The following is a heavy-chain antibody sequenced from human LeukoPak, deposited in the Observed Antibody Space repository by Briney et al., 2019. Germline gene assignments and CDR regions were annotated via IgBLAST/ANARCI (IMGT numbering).Heavy chain of an antibody. J-gene: IGHJ4*02. V-gene: IGHV3-7*01. CDR1: GFTLSSYW. Sequence: GGSLRLSCAASGFTLSSYWMTWVRQAPGKGLEWVAYIKQDGSEKYYMDSVKGRFTISRENAKNSLYLQMNSLRAEDMAVYYCARDSGFDWLSFDYWGQGTLVTVSS. D-gene: IGHD3-9*01. CDR2: IKQDGSEK. CDR3: ARDSGFDWLSFDY.